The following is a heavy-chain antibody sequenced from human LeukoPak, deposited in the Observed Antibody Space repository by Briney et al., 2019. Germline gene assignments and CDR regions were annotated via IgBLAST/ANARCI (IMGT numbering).Heavy chain of an antibody. J-gene: IGHJ4*02. Sequence: GGSLRLSCAASGFTFSSYGMHLVRQAPGKGLEWVAFIRYDGSNKYYAYSVKGGFTISRDNSKNTLYLQMNSLRAEDTAVYYCAKDPLGVPSHFDYWGQGTLVTVSS. V-gene: IGHV3-30*02. CDR1: GFTFSSYG. CDR3: AKDPLGVPSHFDY. CDR2: IRYDGSNK. D-gene: IGHD3-10*01.